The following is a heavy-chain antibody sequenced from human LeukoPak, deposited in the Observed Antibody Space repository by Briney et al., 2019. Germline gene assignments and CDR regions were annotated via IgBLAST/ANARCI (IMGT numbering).Heavy chain of an antibody. Sequence: SETLSLTCTVSGGSISSGSYYWGWIRQPPGKGLEWIGSMYYSGSTYYNPSLKSRVTISVDTSKNQFSLRLSSVTAADTAVYYCARHFLSSRGYYSPFDYWGQGNPGHRLL. D-gene: IGHD3-22*01. J-gene: IGHJ4*02. CDR1: GGSISSGSYY. V-gene: IGHV4-39*01. CDR3: ARHFLSSRGYYSPFDY. CDR2: MYYSGST.